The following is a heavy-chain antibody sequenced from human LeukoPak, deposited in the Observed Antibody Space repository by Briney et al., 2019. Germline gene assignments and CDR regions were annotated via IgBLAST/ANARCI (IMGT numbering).Heavy chain of an antibody. CDR1: GFTFSSYW. CDR3: ARDWGSWLDTFHI. J-gene: IGHJ3*02. Sequence: GGSLRLSCVASGFTFSSYWMHWVRQAPGKGLVWVSRINSDGTSTIYADSVKGRFTISRDNAKNTLYLQMNSLRAEDTAVYYCARDWGSWLDTFHIWGQGTMVTVSS. D-gene: IGHD6-13*01. V-gene: IGHV3-74*01. CDR2: INSDGTST.